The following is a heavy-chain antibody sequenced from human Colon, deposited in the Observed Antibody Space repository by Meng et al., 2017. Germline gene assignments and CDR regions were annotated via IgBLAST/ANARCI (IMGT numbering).Heavy chain of an antibody. Sequence: GRSLRLSCAASGFTFSSYEMNWVRQAPGKGLEWVSYISSSGSTIYYADSVKGRFTISRDNAKNSLYLQMNSLRAEDTAVYYCAREGSQDTAMVSGDYWGQGTLVTVSS. J-gene: IGHJ4*02. D-gene: IGHD5-18*01. CDR2: ISSSGSTI. CDR3: AREGSQDTAMVSGDY. CDR1: GFTFSSYE. V-gene: IGHV3-48*03.